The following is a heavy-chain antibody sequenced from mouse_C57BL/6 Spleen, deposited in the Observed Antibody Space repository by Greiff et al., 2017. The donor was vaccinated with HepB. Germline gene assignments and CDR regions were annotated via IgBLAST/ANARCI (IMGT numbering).Heavy chain of an antibody. CDR3: TRNPLYYYGSSYGYFDV. D-gene: IGHD1-1*01. CDR2: IDPETGGT. Sequence: VQLQQSGAELVRPGASVTLSCKASGYTFTDYEMHWVKQTPVHGLEWIGAIDPETGGTAYNQKFKGKAILTADKSSSTAYMELRSLTSEDSAVYYCTRNPLYYYGSSYGYFDVWGTGTTVTVSS. V-gene: IGHV1-15*01. CDR1: GYTFTDYE. J-gene: IGHJ1*03.